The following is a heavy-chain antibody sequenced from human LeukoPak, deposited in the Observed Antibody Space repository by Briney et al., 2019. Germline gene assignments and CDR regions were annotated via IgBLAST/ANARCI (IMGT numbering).Heavy chain of an antibody. D-gene: IGHD6-19*01. Sequence: GGSLKISCKGSGYSFTNYWIGWVRQMPGKGLEWMGFIYPDDYDTRYSPSFQGQVTISDDKPISNAYLQWSSLKASDTAMYYCARQGSSGWFDYWGQGTLVTVSS. J-gene: IGHJ4*02. CDR1: GYSFTNYW. V-gene: IGHV5-51*01. CDR3: ARQGSSGWFDY. CDR2: IYPDDYDT.